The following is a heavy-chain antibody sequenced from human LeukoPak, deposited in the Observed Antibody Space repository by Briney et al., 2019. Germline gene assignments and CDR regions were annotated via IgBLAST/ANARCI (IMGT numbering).Heavy chain of an antibody. Sequence: PSETLSLTCAVYGGSFSGYYWSWIRQPPGKGLEWMGEINHSGSTNYNPSLKSRVTISVDTSKNQFSLKLSSVTAADTAVYYCARGRSSSSWYFGPPFDYWGQGTLVTVSS. J-gene: IGHJ4*02. CDR2: INHSGST. CDR3: ARGRSSSSWYFGPPFDY. D-gene: IGHD6-13*01. V-gene: IGHV4-34*01. CDR1: GGSFSGYY.